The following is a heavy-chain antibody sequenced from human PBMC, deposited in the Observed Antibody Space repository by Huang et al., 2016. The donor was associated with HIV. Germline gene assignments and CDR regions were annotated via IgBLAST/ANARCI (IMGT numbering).Heavy chain of an antibody. CDR2: INPNSGGT. Sequence: QVQLVQSGAEVKKPGASVKVSCKASGYTFTGYYMHWVRQAPGQGLELMGRINPNSGGTNDAQKLQGRVTMTRDTSISTAYMELSRLRSDDTAVYYCARTPALRGPFDYWGQGTLVTVSS. J-gene: IGHJ4*02. CDR1: GYTFTGYY. D-gene: IGHD2-15*01. V-gene: IGHV1-2*02. CDR3: ARTPALRGPFDY.